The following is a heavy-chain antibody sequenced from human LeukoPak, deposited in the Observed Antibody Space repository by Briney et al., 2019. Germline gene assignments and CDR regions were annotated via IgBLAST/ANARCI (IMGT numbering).Heavy chain of an antibody. CDR3: ARDFLYYDILTGPDH. V-gene: IGHV1-18*01. J-gene: IGHJ5*02. D-gene: IGHD3-9*01. CDR2: ISAYNGNT. Sequence: ASVRVSCKASGYTFNSYGISWVRQAPGQGLEWMVWISAYNGNTKYAQNFLGRVTMTTDTSRRTVYMELRSLTSDDTAVYYCARDFLYYDILTGPDHWGQGTLVTVSS. CDR1: GYTFNSYG.